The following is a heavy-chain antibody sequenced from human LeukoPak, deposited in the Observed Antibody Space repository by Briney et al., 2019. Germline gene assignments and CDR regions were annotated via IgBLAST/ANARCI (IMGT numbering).Heavy chain of an antibody. J-gene: IGHJ4*02. Sequence: GGSLRLSCAASGFTFSSYAMHWVRQAPGKGLEWVAVISYDGSNKYYADSVKGRFTISRDNVKNTLYLQMNSLRVEDTAVYYCARDPGWGALDYWGQGALVIVSS. V-gene: IGHV3-30*04. D-gene: IGHD3-16*01. CDR2: ISYDGSNK. CDR1: GFTFSSYA. CDR3: ARDPGWGALDY.